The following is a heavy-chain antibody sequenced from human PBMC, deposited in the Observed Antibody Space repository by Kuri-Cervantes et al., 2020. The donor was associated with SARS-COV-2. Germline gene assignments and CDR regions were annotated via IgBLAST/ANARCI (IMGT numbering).Heavy chain of an antibody. CDR3: ARDSLLSGSYHFDY. CDR1: GYTFTGYY. D-gene: IGHD1-26*01. CDR2: INPNSGGT. Sequence: ASVKVSCKASGYTFTGYYMHWVRQAPGQGLEWMGWINPNSGGTNYAQKFQGRVTMTRDTSISTAYMELSRLRSDDTAVYYCARDSLLSGSYHFDYWGQGTRVTVSS. V-gene: IGHV1-2*02. J-gene: IGHJ4*02.